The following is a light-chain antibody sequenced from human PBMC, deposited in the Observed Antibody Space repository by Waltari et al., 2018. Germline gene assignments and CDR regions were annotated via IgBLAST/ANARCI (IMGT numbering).Light chain of an antibody. Sequence: EIVLTQSPGTLSLSPGERATLSCRASQSVGRYLAWYKQQHGQATRLLIYDASTRATGIPDRFSGGGSGTDFSLTISRLEPEDFAVYYCQMYVRLPVTFGQGTKVEI. J-gene: IGKJ1*01. CDR1: QSVGRY. CDR3: QMYVRLPVT. CDR2: DAS. V-gene: IGKV3-20*01.